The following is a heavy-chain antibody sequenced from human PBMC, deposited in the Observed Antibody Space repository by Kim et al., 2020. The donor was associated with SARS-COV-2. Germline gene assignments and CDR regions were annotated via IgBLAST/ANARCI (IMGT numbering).Heavy chain of an antibody. CDR2: IYSGGST. D-gene: IGHD3-9*01. CDR1: GFTVSSNY. V-gene: IGHV3-53*01. Sequence: GGSLRLSCAASGFTVSSNYMSWVRQAPGKGLEWVSVIYSGGSTYYADSVKGRFTISRDNSKNTLYLQMNSLRAEDTAVYYCARDRITYYDILTGPKLDAFDIWGQGTMVTVSS. J-gene: IGHJ3*02. CDR3: ARDRITYYDILTGPKLDAFDI.